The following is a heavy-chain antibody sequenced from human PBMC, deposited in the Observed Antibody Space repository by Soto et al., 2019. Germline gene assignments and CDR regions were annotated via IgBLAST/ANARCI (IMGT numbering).Heavy chain of an antibody. Sequence: QVQLVQSGAEVKKPGASVKVSCKASGYTFTGYYMHWVRQAPGQGLEWMGWINPNSGGTNYAQKFQGWGTMTRDKSSSAAYMELSRLRSDDTAVYYCARASPGIAAQVDYWGQGTLVTVSS. V-gene: IGHV1-2*04. CDR2: INPNSGGT. CDR1: GYTFTGYY. D-gene: IGHD6-13*01. CDR3: ARASPGIAAQVDY. J-gene: IGHJ4*02.